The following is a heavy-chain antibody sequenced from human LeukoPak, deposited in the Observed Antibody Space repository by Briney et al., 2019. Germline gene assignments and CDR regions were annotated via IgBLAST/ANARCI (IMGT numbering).Heavy chain of an antibody. CDR2: IIPILGTA. J-gene: IGHJ4*02. V-gene: IGHV1-69*13. CDR1: RGTFSSYA. Sequence: EAAVKVSCKPSRGTFSSYAISWVRQAPGQGLEWMGGIIPILGTANYAQKFQGTVTLTADESTSTAYMELSSLRSEDTAVYYCARQDYGGYGLHTDYWGQGTLVTVSS. CDR3: ARQDYGGYGLHTDY. D-gene: IGHD5-12*01.